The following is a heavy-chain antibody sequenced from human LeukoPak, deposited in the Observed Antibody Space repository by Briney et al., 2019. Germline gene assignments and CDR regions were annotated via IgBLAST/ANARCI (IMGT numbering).Heavy chain of an antibody. CDR2: ISGSGGST. Sequence: PGGSLRLSCAASGFMFNNYVMNWVRQAPGKGLEWVSTISGSGGSTSYTDSVKGRFAISRDNSKNTLYLQMNFLRAEDTALYYCARTERNDYWGQGTLVTVSS. V-gene: IGHV3-23*01. CDR3: ARTERNDY. CDR1: GFMFNNYV. D-gene: IGHD1-1*01. J-gene: IGHJ4*02.